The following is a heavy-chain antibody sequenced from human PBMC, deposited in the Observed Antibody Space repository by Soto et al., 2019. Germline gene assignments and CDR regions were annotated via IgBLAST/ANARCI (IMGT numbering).Heavy chain of an antibody. CDR2: MNPNSGNT. Sequence: GASVKVSCKASGYTFTSYDINWVRQATGQGLEWMGWMNPNSGNTGYAQKFQGRVTMTRNTSISTAYMELSSLRSEDTAVYYCARGLMWSGRYYFDYWGQGTLVPVSS. V-gene: IGHV1-8*01. D-gene: IGHD3-3*01. J-gene: IGHJ4*02. CDR1: GYTFTSYD. CDR3: ARGLMWSGRYYFDY.